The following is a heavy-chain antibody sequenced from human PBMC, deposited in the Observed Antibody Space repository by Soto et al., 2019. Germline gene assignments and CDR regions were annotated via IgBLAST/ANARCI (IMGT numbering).Heavy chain of an antibody. D-gene: IGHD3-3*01. CDR3: AKGLWVRDYDFWSGYTQNYYYYYGMDV. CDR1: GFTFSSYG. J-gene: IGHJ6*02. V-gene: IGHV3-30*18. CDR2: ISYDGSNK. Sequence: LRLSCAASGFTFSSYGMHWVRQAPGKGLEWVAVISYDGSNKYYADSVKGRFTISRDNSKNTLYLQMNSLRAEDTAVYYCAKGLWVRDYDFWSGYTQNYYYYYGMDVWGQGTTVTVSS.